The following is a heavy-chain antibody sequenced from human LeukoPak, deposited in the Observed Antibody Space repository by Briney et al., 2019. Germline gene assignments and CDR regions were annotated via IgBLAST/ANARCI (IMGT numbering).Heavy chain of an antibody. CDR1: GGSMNSHY. J-gene: IGHJ5*02. V-gene: IGHV4-4*07. Sequence: ETLSLTCTVSGGSMNSHYWSFIRQPAGKGLEWIGRIHISWTTYYNPSLKSRLTMSVDTSKNQFSMRLTSVTAADTAVYYCTRGDYYDGGGRNWFDPWGQGTLVTVSS. CDR3: TRGDYYDGGGRNWFDP. CDR2: IHISWTT. D-gene: IGHD3-16*01.